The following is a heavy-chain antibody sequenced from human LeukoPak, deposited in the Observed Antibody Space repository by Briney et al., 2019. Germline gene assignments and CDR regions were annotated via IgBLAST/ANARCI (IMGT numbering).Heavy chain of an antibody. CDR1: GFTFSSYW. D-gene: IGHD6-19*01. J-gene: IGHJ3*02. CDR3: ARVFDRLVHAFDI. Sequence: RPGGSLRLSCAASGFTFSSYWMSWVRQAPGKGLEWVSGINWNGGSTGYADSVKGRFTISRDNAKNSLYLQMNSLRAEDTALYYCARVFDRLVHAFDIWGQGTMVTVSS. CDR2: INWNGGST. V-gene: IGHV3-20*04.